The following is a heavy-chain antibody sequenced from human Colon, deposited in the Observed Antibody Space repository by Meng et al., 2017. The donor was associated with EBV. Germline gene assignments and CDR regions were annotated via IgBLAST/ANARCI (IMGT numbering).Heavy chain of an antibody. D-gene: IGHD6-6*01. CDR3: ARGSVPLFDY. CDR1: GFTFSDSG. Sequence: DVQLVESGGGLVKPGGSLRLSCATSGFTFSDSGVNWVRQAPGKGLEWVASISYSGTYTYYADSVKGRFTISRDNAKNSLYLRMNSLRAEDTAVYYCARGSVPLFDYWGQGTLVTVSS. V-gene: IGHV3-21*01. CDR2: ISYSGTYT. J-gene: IGHJ4*02.